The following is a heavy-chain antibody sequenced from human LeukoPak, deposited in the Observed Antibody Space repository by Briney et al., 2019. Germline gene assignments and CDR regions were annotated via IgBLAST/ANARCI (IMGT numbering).Heavy chain of an antibody. D-gene: IGHD6-6*01. CDR1: GYTFTSYY. Sequence: ASVKVSCKASGYTFTSYYMHWVRQAPGQGLEWMGIINPSGGSTSYAQKFQGRVTMIRDMSTSTVYMELSSLRSEDTAVYYCAREDSSSVGGNWFDPWGQGTLVTVSS. CDR2: INPSGGST. V-gene: IGHV1-46*01. J-gene: IGHJ5*02. CDR3: AREDSSSVGGNWFDP.